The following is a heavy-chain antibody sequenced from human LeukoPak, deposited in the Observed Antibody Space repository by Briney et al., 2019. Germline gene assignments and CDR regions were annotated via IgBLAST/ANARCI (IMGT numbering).Heavy chain of an antibody. CDR1: GGSISSSSYY. CDR3: ARRGVLWWSSYDY. Sequence: PSETLSLTCTVSGGSISSSSYYWDWIRQPPGKGLEWIGSIYYSGSTYYNPSLKSRVTISVDTSKNQFSLKLSSVTAADTAVYYCARRGVLWWSSYDYWGQGTLVTVSS. J-gene: IGHJ4*02. CDR2: IYYSGST. D-gene: IGHD2-21*01. V-gene: IGHV4-39*07.